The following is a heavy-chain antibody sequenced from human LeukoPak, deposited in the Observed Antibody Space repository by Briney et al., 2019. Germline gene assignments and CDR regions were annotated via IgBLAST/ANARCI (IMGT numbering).Heavy chain of an antibody. V-gene: IGHV4-34*01. CDR3: ARAYYDSSGCQLDY. CDR1: GGSFSGYY. Sequence: TSEALSLTCAVYGGSFSGYYWSWIRQPPGKGLEWIGEINHSGSTNYNPSLESRVTISVDTSKNQFSLKLSSVTAADTAVYYCARAYYDSSGCQLDYWGQGTLVTVSS. J-gene: IGHJ4*02. CDR2: INHSGST. D-gene: IGHD3-22*01.